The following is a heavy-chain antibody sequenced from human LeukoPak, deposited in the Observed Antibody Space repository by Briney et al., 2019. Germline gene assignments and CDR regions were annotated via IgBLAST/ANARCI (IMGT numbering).Heavy chain of an antibody. V-gene: IGHV4-39*01. J-gene: IGHJ5*02. Sequence: PSETLSLTCTVSGGSISSSSYYWGSIRQPPGKGLELIGSIYYSGSTYYNPSLKSRVTISVDTSKNQFSLKLSSVTAADTAVYYCARHLLHYDFWSGYGPLNWLDPWGQGTLVTVSS. CDR2: IYYSGST. CDR1: GGSISSSSYY. D-gene: IGHD3-3*01. CDR3: ARHLLHYDFWSGYGPLNWLDP.